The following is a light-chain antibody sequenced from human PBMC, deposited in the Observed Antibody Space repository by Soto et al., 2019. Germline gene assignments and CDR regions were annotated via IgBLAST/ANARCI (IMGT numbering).Light chain of an antibody. CDR2: AAS. J-gene: IGKJ5*01. CDR1: QGISSY. Sequence: IQVTQSPSSLSASVGDRVTITCRAVQGISSYLAWYQQKAGKAPKLLIYAASTLQSGVPSRFSGSGSGTDFTLTISSLQPEDFETFYCQQFNSYPITFGQGTRLEIK. CDR3: QQFNSYPIT. V-gene: IGKV1-9*01.